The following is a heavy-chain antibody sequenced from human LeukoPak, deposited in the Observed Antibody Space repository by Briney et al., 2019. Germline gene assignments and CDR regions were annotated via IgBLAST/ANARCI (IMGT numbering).Heavy chain of an antibody. CDR1: GGTFSSYA. CDR3: ARAVGIAARPLINWFDP. CDR2: IIPIFGTA. V-gene: IGHV1-69*05. J-gene: IGHJ5*02. Sequence: ASVKVSCKASGGTFSSYAISWVRQAPGQGLEWMRGIIPIFGTANYAQKFQGRVTITTDESTSTAYMELSSLRSEDTAVYYCARAVGIAARPLINWFDPWGQGTLVTVSS. D-gene: IGHD6-6*01.